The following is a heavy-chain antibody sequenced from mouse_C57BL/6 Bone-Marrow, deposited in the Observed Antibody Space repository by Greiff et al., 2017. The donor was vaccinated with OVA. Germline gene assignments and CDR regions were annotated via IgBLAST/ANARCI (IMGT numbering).Heavy chain of an antibody. D-gene: IGHD2-3*01. Sequence: VQLQQSGAELVRPGASVKLSCTASGFNITDYYMHWVKQRPEQGLEWIGRIDPEDGDTDYAPKFQGKATMTADTSSNPAYLQLSSLTSEDSAVYDSTALICDGDYRAYWGQGTLVTVSA. CDR2: IDPEDGDT. CDR1: GFNITDYY. J-gene: IGHJ3*01. V-gene: IGHV14-1*01. CDR3: TALICDGDYRAY.